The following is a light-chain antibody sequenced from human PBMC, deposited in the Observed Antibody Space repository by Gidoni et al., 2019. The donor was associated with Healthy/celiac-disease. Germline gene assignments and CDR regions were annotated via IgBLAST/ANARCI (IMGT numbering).Light chain of an antibody. CDR2: WAS. V-gene: IGKV4-1*01. J-gene: IGKJ4*01. CDR3: QQYYTSPPT. CDR1: QSVLSSPSNRHY. Sequence: PGSLPLSLGERGTINCKASQSVLSSPSNRHYLAWYRQKPGQPPKLLISWASTRQTGVPDRFSGSGSGTEFTLTISSLQAEDAAVYYCQQYYTSPPTFGGGTKVEIK.